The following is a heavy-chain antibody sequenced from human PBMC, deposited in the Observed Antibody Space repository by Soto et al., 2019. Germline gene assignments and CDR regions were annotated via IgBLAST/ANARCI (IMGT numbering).Heavy chain of an antibody. J-gene: IGHJ4*02. V-gene: IGHV3-23*01. D-gene: IGHD3-9*01. CDR3: AKRETDYRGRLHFDF. Sequence: GGSLRLSCAASGFTFDNYAMNWVRQAPGKGLEWVSTISGSSDSTYYADSVKGRFTISRDNSKNTLFLQMNSLRAEDTAMYYCAKRETDYRGRLHFDFWGQGTPVTVSS. CDR2: ISGSSDST. CDR1: GFTFDNYA.